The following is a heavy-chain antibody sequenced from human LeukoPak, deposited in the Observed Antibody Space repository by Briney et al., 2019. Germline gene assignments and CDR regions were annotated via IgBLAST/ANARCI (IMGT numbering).Heavy chain of an antibody. D-gene: IGHD4-17*01. CDR2: IFHSGST. V-gene: IGHV4-38-2*01. J-gene: IGHJ4*02. CDR1: GYSINSGSW. Sequence: SETLSLTCAVSGYSINSGSWWGWVRQPPGKGLEWIGSIFHSGSTNYNPSLKSRVTISLDTSKNHFSLRLSSVTAADTAVYYCVRHFTVTTDYFDYWGQGALVTVSS. CDR3: VRHFTVTTDYFDY.